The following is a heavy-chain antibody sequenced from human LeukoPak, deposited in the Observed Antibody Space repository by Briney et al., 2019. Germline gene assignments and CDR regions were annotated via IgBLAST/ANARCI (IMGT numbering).Heavy chain of an antibody. V-gene: IGHV3-23*01. Sequence: GGSLRLSCAASGFTFSSYAMSWVRQAPGKGLEWVSGINGSGGSTYYADSVKGRFTISRDNSKNTLYLQMNSLRAEDTAVYYCAKEGDIVVVVAATRFDYWGQGTLVTVSS. CDR2: INGSGGST. D-gene: IGHD2-15*01. CDR3: AKEGDIVVVVAATRFDY. J-gene: IGHJ4*02. CDR1: GFTFSSYA.